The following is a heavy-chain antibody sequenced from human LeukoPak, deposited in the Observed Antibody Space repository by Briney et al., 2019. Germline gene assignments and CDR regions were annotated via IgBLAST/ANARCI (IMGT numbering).Heavy chain of an antibody. J-gene: IGHJ4*02. CDR2: ISWNSGSI. CDR3: AKGDGYNAGRYLDY. CDR1: GFTFDDYA. D-gene: IGHD5-12*01. Sequence: PGGSLRLSCAASGFTFDDYAMHWVRQAPGKGLEWVSGISWNSGSIGYADSVKGRFTISRDNAKNSLYLQMNSLRAEDTALYYCAKGDGYNAGRYLDYWGQGTLVTVSS. V-gene: IGHV3-9*01.